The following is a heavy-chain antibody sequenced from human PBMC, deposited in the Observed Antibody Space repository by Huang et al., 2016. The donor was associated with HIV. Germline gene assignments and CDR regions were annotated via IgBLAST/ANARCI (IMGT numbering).Heavy chain of an antibody. CDR1: GFTFSRYG. D-gene: IGHD6-13*01. J-gene: IGHJ4*02. Sequence: QVQLVESGGGVVQPGRSLRISCAASGFTFSRYGMHWFRQAPGKGVEWVVVISYDANTKYYADYVKGRFSISRDNSKTTVYLQLNSLRLEDTAVYYCAKGGSAAAVLDFWGQGTLVTVSS. CDR2: ISYDANTK. CDR3: AKGGSAAAVLDF. V-gene: IGHV3-30*18.